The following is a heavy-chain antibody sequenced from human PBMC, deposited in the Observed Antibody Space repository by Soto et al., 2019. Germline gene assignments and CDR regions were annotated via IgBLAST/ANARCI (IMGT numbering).Heavy chain of an antibody. Sequence: GGSLRLSCAASGFTFSSYWMHWVRQAPGKGLVWVSRINSDGSSTSYADSVKGRFTISRDNAKNTLYLQMNSLRAEDTAVYYCARDDDSSGYYDDYYYYGMDVWGQGTTVTVSS. CDR3: ARDDDSSGYYDDYYYYGMDV. J-gene: IGHJ6*02. D-gene: IGHD3-22*01. V-gene: IGHV3-74*01. CDR2: INSDGSST. CDR1: GFTFSSYW.